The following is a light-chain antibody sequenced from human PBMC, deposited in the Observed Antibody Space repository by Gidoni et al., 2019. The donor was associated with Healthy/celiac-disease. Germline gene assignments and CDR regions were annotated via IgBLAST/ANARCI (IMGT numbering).Light chain of an antibody. Sequence: EIVLPQSPGTLSLSPGKRATLSCRASQSVSSSYLAWYQQKPGQAPRLLIYGASSRATGIPDRFSGSGSGTDFTLTISRLEPEDFAVYYCQQYGSSPLFXXXTKLEIK. CDR3: QQYGSSPL. CDR1: QSVSSSY. J-gene: IGKJ2*01. CDR2: GAS. V-gene: IGKV3-20*01.